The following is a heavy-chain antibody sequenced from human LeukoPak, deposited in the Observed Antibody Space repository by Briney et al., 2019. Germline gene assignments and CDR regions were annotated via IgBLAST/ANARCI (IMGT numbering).Heavy chain of an antibody. D-gene: IGHD6-19*01. Sequence: ASVKVSCKASGYTFTGYYMHWVRQAPGQGLEWMGWINPNSGGTNYAQKFQGRATMTRDTSISTAYMELSRLRSDDTAVYYCARDPLRIAVAGTGDYWGQGTLVTVSS. V-gene: IGHV1-2*02. J-gene: IGHJ4*02. CDR1: GYTFTGYY. CDR2: INPNSGGT. CDR3: ARDPLRIAVAGTGDY.